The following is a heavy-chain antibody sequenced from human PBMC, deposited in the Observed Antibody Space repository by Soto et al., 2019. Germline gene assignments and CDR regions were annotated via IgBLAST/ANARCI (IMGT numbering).Heavy chain of an antibody. V-gene: IGHV1-69*01. D-gene: IGHD2-15*01. CDR1: GGTFSSYA. CDR2: VIPIFGTA. CDR3: ARSQGGSSSLDIYYYYYYGMDV. Sequence: QVQLVQSGAEVKKPGSSVKVSCKAHGGTFSSYAISWVRQAPGQGLEWMGGVIPIFGTAKYAQKFQGRVTITADESTSTGYMELRSLRSEDTAVYYCARSQGGSSSLDIYYYYYYGMDVWGQGTTVTVSS. J-gene: IGHJ6*02.